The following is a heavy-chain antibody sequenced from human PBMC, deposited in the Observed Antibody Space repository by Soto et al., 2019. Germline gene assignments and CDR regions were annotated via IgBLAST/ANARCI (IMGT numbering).Heavy chain of an antibody. V-gene: IGHV4-34*01. CDR3: ARGTWESRFDP. CDR1: GGSFSGYY. D-gene: IGHD1-26*01. J-gene: IGHJ5*02. CDR2: INHIGST. Sequence: PSETLSLTCAVYGGSFSGYYWSWVRQPPGKGLEWIGEINHIGSTNYNPPLESRVTISVDTSKNQFSLKLTSVTAADTAVYYCARGTWESRFDPWGQGTLVTVSS.